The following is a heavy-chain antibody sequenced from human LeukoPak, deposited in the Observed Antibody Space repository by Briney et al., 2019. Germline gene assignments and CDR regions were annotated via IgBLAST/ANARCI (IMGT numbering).Heavy chain of an antibody. CDR2: IKQDGSEK. CDR1: GFTFSSYW. J-gene: IGHJ4*02. Sequence: GGSLRLSCAASGFTFSSYWMSWVRQAPGKGLEWVANIKQDGSEKYYVDSVKGRFTISRDNAKNSLYLQTNSLRAEDTAVYYCVRAPLLDSSSYDYWGQGTLVTVSS. D-gene: IGHD6-13*01. CDR3: VRAPLLDSSSYDY. V-gene: IGHV3-7*01.